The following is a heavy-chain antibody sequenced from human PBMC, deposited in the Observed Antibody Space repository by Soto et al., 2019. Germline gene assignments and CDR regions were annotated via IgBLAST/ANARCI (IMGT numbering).Heavy chain of an antibody. V-gene: IGHV3-21*01. CDR2: ISSSSSYI. Sequence: GGSLRLSCAASGFTFSSYSMNWVRQAPGKGLEWVSSISSSSSYIYYADSVNGRFTISRDNAKNSLYLQMNSLRAEDTAVYYCARDLVAPPSYYFDYWGQGTLVTVSS. D-gene: IGHD5-12*01. J-gene: IGHJ4*02. CDR1: GFTFSSYS. CDR3: ARDLVAPPSYYFDY.